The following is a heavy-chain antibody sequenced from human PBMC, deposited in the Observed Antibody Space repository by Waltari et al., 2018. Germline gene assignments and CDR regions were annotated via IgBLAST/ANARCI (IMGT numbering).Heavy chain of an antibody. V-gene: IGHV3-23*01. Sequence: EVQLLASGRGLIQPGGALSLSCAASGFTFSPYDMTWVRQAPGKGREGVSTITGSGESTYYADSVKGRFTISRDKSKNTLYLQMNSLRAEDTAVYLCAKVADYYGSGSYKYWGQGTLVTVSS. CDR1: GFTFSPYD. J-gene: IGHJ4*02. D-gene: IGHD3-10*01. CDR2: ITGSGEST. CDR3: AKVADYYGSGSYKY.